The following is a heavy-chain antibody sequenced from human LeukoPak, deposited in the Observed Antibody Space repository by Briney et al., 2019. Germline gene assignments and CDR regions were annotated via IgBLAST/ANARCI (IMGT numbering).Heavy chain of an antibody. Sequence: GGSLRLSCAASGFTFSSYAMTWVRQAPGNGLEWVSTISDSGGSTYYTDSVKGRFTISRGNSQNTLYLQMNSLRAEDTAIYYCTKGPGTITRSGPGYWGQGTLVTVSS. CDR3: TKGPGTITRSGPGY. D-gene: IGHD1-14*01. V-gene: IGHV3-23*01. CDR1: GFTFSSYA. CDR2: ISDSGGST. J-gene: IGHJ4*02.